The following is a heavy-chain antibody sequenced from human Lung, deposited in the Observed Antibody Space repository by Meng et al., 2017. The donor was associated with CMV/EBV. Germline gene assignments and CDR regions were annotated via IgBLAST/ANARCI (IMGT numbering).Heavy chain of an antibody. CDR3: AKIDSGSVA. CDR2: IGGGGTTT. V-gene: IGHV3-23*01. D-gene: IGHD6-6*01. J-gene: IGHJ4*02. CDR1: GFSFSSYG. Sequence: GGSLRLSCAASGFSFSSYGMTWVRQAPGKGLEWVSAIGGGGTTTYYADSVKGRFTVSRDNSKNTLYLQMDSLRVEDTAVYYYAKIDSGSVAWGQGTLVTVSS.